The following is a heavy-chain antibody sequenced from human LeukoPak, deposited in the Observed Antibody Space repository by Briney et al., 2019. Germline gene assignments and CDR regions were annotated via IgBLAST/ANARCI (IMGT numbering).Heavy chain of an antibody. Sequence: GGSLRLSCAASGFSFSSYGIHWVRQAPGKGLEWVAVIGYDGSNKYYADSVKGRFTISRDNSKNTLYLQMNSLRAEDTAVYYCAREPEYSSGWPYFFDFWGQGTLVTVSS. CDR1: GFSFSSYG. V-gene: IGHV3-33*08. CDR3: AREPEYSSGWPYFFDF. D-gene: IGHD6-19*01. J-gene: IGHJ4*02. CDR2: IGYDGSNK.